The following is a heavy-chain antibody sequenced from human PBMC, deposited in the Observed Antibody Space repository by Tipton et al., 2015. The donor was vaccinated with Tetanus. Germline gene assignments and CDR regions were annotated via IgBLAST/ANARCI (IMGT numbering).Heavy chain of an antibody. Sequence: QVQLVQSGAEMKKPGSSVKVSCKASGGTFTNYALSWVRQAPGQGLEWVGGITPIFGTTNSAPKFQGRVTITADESTNTAYMELSNLRSEDTALYYCARGRGGAPWYPLDNWGQGTLVTVSS. J-gene: IGHJ4*02. D-gene: IGHD2-21*01. CDR1: GGTFTNYA. V-gene: IGHV1-69*01. CDR2: ITPIFGTT. CDR3: ARGRGGAPWYPLDN.